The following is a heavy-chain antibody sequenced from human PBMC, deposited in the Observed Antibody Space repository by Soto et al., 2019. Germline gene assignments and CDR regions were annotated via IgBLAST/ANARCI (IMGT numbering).Heavy chain of an antibody. CDR2: IYYSGST. J-gene: IGHJ5*02. Sequence: QVQLQESGPGLVKPSETLSLTCTVSGGSISSYYWSWIRQPPGKGLEWIGYIYYSGSTNYNPSLKSRVTISVDTSKTQFSLKLSSVTAADTAVYYCARQGIAAVLNWFDPWGQGTLVTVSS. D-gene: IGHD6-13*01. CDR3: ARQGIAAVLNWFDP. V-gene: IGHV4-59*08. CDR1: GGSISSYY.